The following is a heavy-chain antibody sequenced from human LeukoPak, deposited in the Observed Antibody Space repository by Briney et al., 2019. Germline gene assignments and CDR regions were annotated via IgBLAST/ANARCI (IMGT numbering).Heavy chain of an antibody. CDR2: IWYDGSNK. D-gene: IGHD2-2*01. CDR1: GFTFSSYA. J-gene: IGHJ6*02. CDR3: ARMPPYYYGMDV. Sequence: QPGRSLRLSCAASGFTFSSYAMHWVRQAPGKGLEWVAVIWYDGSNKYYADSVKGRFTISRDNSKNTLYLQMNSLRAEDTAVYYCARMPPYYYGMDVWGQGTTVTVSS. V-gene: IGHV3-33*08.